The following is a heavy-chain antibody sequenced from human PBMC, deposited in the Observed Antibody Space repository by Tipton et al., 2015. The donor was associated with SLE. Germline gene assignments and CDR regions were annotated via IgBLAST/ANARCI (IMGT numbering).Heavy chain of an antibody. D-gene: IGHD4-17*01. CDR2: INHSGST. Sequence: TLSLTCAVYGGSFSGYYWSWIRQPPGKGLGWIGEINHSGSTNYNPSLKSRVTISVDTSKNLCSLKRTSVTATDTAVYYCARVSTEGLHFDQWGQGTLVTVSS. CDR1: GGSFSGYY. V-gene: IGHV4-34*01. CDR3: ARVSTEGLHFDQ. J-gene: IGHJ4*02.